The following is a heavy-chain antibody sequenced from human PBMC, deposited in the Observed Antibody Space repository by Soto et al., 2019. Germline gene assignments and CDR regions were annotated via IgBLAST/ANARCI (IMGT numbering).Heavy chain of an antibody. CDR2: IYPGDSDT. J-gene: IGHJ6*02. V-gene: IGHV5-51*01. Sequence: PGESLKSSCKGSGYSFTSYWIGWVRQMPGKGLEWMGIIYPGDSDTRYSPSFQGQVTISADKSISTAYLQWSSLKASDTAMYYCARNIAPLYCSGGSCYSGGVDVWGQGTTVTVSS. CDR1: GYSFTSYW. D-gene: IGHD2-15*01. CDR3: ARNIAPLYCSGGSCYSGGVDV.